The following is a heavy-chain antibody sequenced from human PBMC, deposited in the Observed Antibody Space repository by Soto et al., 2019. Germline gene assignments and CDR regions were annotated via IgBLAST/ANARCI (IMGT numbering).Heavy chain of an antibody. CDR2: ISGSADNT. CDR1: GFTFSSYA. Sequence: GGSLRLSCAASGFTFSSYAMSWVRQAPGKGLEWVSAISGSADNTYYVDSVKGRFTISSDSSKNTLYLQMNSLRAEDTAVYYCARGITMVRGALYYMDVWGKGTTVTVSS. J-gene: IGHJ6*03. V-gene: IGHV3-23*01. CDR3: ARGITMVRGALYYMDV. D-gene: IGHD3-10*01.